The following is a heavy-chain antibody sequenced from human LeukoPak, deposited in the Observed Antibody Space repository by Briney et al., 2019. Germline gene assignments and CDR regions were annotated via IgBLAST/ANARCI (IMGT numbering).Heavy chain of an antibody. CDR1: GFTFNRNA. CDR3: VRRGDASSGWGDHDF. CDR2: IGGSGDKT. Sequence: GGPLRLSCAASGFTFNRNAISWVRQAPGKGLEWVSTIGGSGDKTFYADSVKGRFTISRDNSKNMVHLQMNSLTGEDTALYYCVRRGDASSGWGDHDFWGQGALVTVSS. V-gene: IGHV3-23*01. D-gene: IGHD6-19*01. J-gene: IGHJ4*02.